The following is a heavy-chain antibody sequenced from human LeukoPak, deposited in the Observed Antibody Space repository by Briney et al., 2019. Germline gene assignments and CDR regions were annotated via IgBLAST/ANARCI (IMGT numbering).Heavy chain of an antibody. D-gene: IGHD3-10*01. Sequence: SVKVSCKASGGTFNSYAISWVRQAPGQGLEWMGGIIPIFGTANYAQKVQGRVTITTDESTTTAYMELSSLRSEDTAVYYCARDQDRIREFVSPAGDYWGQGTLVTVSS. CDR2: IIPIFGTA. CDR3: ARDQDRIREFVSPAGDY. J-gene: IGHJ4*02. V-gene: IGHV1-69*05. CDR1: GGTFNSYA.